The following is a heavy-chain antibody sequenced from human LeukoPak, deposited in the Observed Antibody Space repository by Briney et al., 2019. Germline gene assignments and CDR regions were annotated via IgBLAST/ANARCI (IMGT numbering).Heavy chain of an antibody. J-gene: IGHJ4*02. D-gene: IGHD1-1*01. Sequence: SETLSLTCTVSGCSISSGVYYWVWLRLHPGKGLEWIGYIYHSDSTSYNPSLKSRVLITVDTTKTQYSQHLSSATAADTAVYYCARERATGRSFYYGDQG. CDR3: ARERATGRSFYY. CDR2: IYHSDST. V-gene: IGHV4-31*03. CDR1: GCSISSGVYY.